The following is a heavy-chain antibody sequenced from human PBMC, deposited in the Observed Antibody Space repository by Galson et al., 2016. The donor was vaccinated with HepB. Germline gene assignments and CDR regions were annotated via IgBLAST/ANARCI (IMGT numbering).Heavy chain of an antibody. CDR2: INPGGGST. CDR3: ARGGYYDSSGSLRY. V-gene: IGHV1-46*01. Sequence: SVKVSCKASGYTFTRYYIHWVRQAPGQGLEWMGVINPGGGSTKDTQKFQGRVTMTRDTSTTTVYMELSSLRSEDTAVYFRARGGYYDSSGSLRYWGQGTLVTVSS. J-gene: IGHJ4*02. D-gene: IGHD3-22*01. CDR1: GYTFTRYY.